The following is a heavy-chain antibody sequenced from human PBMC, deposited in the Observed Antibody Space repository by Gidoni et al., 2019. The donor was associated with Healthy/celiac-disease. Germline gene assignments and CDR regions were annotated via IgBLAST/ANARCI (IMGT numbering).Heavy chain of an antibody. J-gene: IGHJ6*02. CDR1: GFTCSSYS. V-gene: IGHV3-21*01. Sequence: EVQLVESGGGLVKPGGSLRLSCAASGFTCSSYSMNWVRQAPGKGLEWVSSISSSSSYIYYADSVKGRFTISRDNAKNSLYLQMNSLRAEDTAVYYCARDHNTLWFGELTDYYGMDVWGQGTTVTVSS. CDR2: ISSSSSYI. CDR3: ARDHNTLWFGELTDYYGMDV. D-gene: IGHD3-10*01.